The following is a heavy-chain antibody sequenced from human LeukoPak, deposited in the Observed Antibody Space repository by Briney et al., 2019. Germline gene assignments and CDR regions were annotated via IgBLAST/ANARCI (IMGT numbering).Heavy chain of an antibody. D-gene: IGHD1-1*01. CDR3: AGDGTGVLPGDAFDI. V-gene: IGHV3-48*04. J-gene: IGHJ3*02. CDR2: ISHTGNGI. CDR1: GFTFSTHS. Sequence: GGSLTLSCAASGFTFSTHSMNWVRQAPGKGLEWVSYISHTGNGIYYGESVKGRFTISRDNAKNSLYLQMHTLRAEDTAVYYCAGDGTGVLPGDAFDIWSQGTMVTVSS.